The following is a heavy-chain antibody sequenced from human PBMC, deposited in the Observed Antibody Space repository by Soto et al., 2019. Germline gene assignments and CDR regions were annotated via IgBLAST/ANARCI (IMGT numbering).Heavy chain of an antibody. CDR1: GFTFSSYA. CDR3: AKGRGYCMSTSCYVGSDS. V-gene: IGHV3-23*01. Sequence: EVQLLESGGGLVQPGGSLRLSCAASGFTFSSYAMSWVRQAPGKGLEWVSAISGSGGSTYYADSVKGRFTISRDNSKNTLYLQMNSLRAEDTAVYYCAKGRGYCMSTSCYVGSDSWGQGTLVTVSS. J-gene: IGHJ4*02. D-gene: IGHD2-2*01. CDR2: ISGSGGST.